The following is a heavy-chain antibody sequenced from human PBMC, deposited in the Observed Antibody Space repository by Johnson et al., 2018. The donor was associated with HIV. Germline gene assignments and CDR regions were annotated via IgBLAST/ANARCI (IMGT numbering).Heavy chain of an antibody. CDR2: ISYDGTHK. J-gene: IGHJ3*02. D-gene: IGHD3-22*01. CDR1: RFTFSSYA. CDR3: AKFGLYYYDSSGYFEDAFDI. Sequence: VQLVESRGVLVQPGGSLRLSCAASRFTFSSYAMHWVRQAPGKGLEWVAVISYDGTHKYYADSVKGRFTISRDNSKNKLYLQTNSLRAEDTALYYCAKFGLYYYDSSGYFEDAFDIWGQGTMVTVSS. V-gene: IGHV3-30*04.